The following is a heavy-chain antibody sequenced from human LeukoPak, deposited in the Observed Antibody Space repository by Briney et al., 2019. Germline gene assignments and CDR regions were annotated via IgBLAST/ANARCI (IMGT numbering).Heavy chain of an antibody. CDR1: GFTVSSTY. CDR3: AGGRPAHYFDS. Sequence: GGSLGLSCAASGFTVSSTYLTRVRQAPGKGLEWLSVIYSGGYTYYADSVKGRFFISRDISENMVYLQMNSLSVEDTAVYFCAGGRPAHYFDSWGPGTLVTVS. D-gene: IGHD6-6*01. CDR2: IYSGGYT. J-gene: IGHJ4*02. V-gene: IGHV3-66*01.